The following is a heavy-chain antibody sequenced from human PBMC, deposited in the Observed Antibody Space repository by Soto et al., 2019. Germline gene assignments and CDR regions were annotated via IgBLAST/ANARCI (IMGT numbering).Heavy chain of an antibody. CDR3: ARAWVDDAFDI. CDR1: GFTFSSYA. J-gene: IGHJ3*02. D-gene: IGHD3-16*01. CDR2: ISYDGSNK. Sequence: QVQLVESGGGVVQPGRSLRLSCAASGFTFSSYAMHWVRQAPGKGLEWVAVISYDGSNKYYADSVKGRFTISRDKSKNARYLQRNSLRAEDTAVYSCARAWVDDAFDIWGQGTMVTVSS. V-gene: IGHV3-30-3*01.